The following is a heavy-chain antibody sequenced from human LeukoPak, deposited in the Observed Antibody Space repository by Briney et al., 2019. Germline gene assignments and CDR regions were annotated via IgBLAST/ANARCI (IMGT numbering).Heavy chain of an antibody. CDR2: IYYSGST. CDR3: ARGSLTCSSTSCRLRAFDI. CDR1: GGSISSYY. V-gene: IGHV4-59*01. D-gene: IGHD2-2*01. J-gene: IGHJ3*02. Sequence: SETLSLTCTVSGGSISSYYWSWIRQPPGKGLEWIGYIYYSGSTNYNPSLKSRVTISVDTSKNQFSLKLSSVTAADTAVYYCARGSLTCSSTSCRLRAFDIWGQGTMVTVSS.